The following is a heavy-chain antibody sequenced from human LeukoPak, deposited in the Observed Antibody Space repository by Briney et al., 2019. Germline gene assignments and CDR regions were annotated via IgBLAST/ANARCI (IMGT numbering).Heavy chain of an antibody. CDR1: GGTFSSYA. D-gene: IGHD3-9*01. CDR3: ARALYYDILTGYYNSFDY. V-gene: IGHV1-69*06. CDR2: IIPIFGTA. Sequence: SVNVSCTASGGTFSSYAISWVRQAPGQGLEWMGGIIPIFGTANYAQKFQGRVTITADKSTSTAYMELSSLRSEDTAVYYCARALYYDILTGYYNSFDYWGQGTLVTVSS. J-gene: IGHJ4*02.